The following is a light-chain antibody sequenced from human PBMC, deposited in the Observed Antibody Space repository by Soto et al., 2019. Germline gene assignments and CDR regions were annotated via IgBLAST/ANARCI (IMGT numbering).Light chain of an antibody. CDR3: CSYAGSSTF. CDR2: EGS. J-gene: IGLJ1*01. Sequence: QSVLTQPASVSGSPGQSITISCTGTSSDVGSYNLVSWYQQHPGKAPKLMIYEGSKRPSGVSNRFSGSKSGNTAPLTISGLQAEDEADYYCCSYAGSSTFFGTGTKATVL. CDR1: SSDVGSYNL. V-gene: IGLV2-23*03.